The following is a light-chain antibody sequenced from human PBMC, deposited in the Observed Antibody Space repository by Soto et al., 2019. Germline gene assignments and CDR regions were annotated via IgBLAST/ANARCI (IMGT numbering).Light chain of an antibody. Sequence: DIQMTQSPSTLSASVGDRVTITCRASQSMSSWLAWYQQKPGKAPKVLIYKASSLESGVPSRFSGSGSGTEFTLTISSLQPDDSATSSCLQSYSIPAFGQ. CDR3: LQSYSIPA. CDR2: KAS. J-gene: IGKJ1*01. V-gene: IGKV1-5*03. CDR1: QSMSSW.